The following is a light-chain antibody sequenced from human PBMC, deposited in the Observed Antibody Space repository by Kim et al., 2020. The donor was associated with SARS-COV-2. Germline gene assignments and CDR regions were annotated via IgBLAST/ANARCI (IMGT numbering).Light chain of an antibody. CDR2: DVI. CDR1: SSDVGGYNY. V-gene: IGLV2-14*01. CDR3: SSYTSSSTFGV. J-gene: IGLJ1*01. Sequence: QSALTQPASVSGSPGQSITICTGTSSDVGGYNYVSWYQQHPGKAPKLMIYDVIERPSGISSRFSGSKSGNTASLTISGLQAEDEADYYCSSYTSSSTFGVFGTGTKVTVL.